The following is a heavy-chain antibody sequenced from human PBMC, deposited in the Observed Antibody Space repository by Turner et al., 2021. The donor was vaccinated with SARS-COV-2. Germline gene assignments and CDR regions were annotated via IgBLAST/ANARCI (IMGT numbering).Heavy chain of an antibody. CDR3: TQWLVTGY. D-gene: IGHD6-19*01. V-gene: IGHV3-15*01. J-gene: IGHJ4*02. CDR2: IKSKTDGGTT. Sequence: EVQLVESGGGLVKPGGSLRLSCAASGFTFSNAWMSWVRQAPGKGLEWVGSIKSKTDGGTTDYAAPVKGRFTISRDDSKNTLYLQMNSLKTEDTAVYYCTQWLVTGYWGQGTLVTVSS. CDR1: GFTFSNAW.